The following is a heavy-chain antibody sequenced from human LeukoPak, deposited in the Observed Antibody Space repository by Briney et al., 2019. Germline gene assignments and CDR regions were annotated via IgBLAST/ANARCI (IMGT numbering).Heavy chain of an antibody. CDR3: AKLRGYYYYVMDV. V-gene: IGHV3-21*04. CDR2: ISSSSSYI. CDR1: GFTFSSYS. Sequence: GGSLRLSCAASGFTFSSYSMNWVRQAPGKGLEWVSSISSSSSYIYYADSVKGRFTISRDNTKNSLYLQMDSLRVEDTAIYYCAKLRGYYYYVMDVWGKGTTVTVSS. J-gene: IGHJ6*04.